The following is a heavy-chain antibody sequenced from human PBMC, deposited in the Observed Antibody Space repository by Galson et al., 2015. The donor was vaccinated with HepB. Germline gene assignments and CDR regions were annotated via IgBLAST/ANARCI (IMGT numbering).Heavy chain of an antibody. CDR3: ARAEYSSSSGYYYYGMDV. V-gene: IGHV5-10-1*01. D-gene: IGHD6-6*01. J-gene: IGHJ6*02. CDR2: IDPSDSYT. CDR1: GYSFTSYW. Sequence: QSGAEVKKPGESLRISCKGSGYSFTSYWISWVRQMPGKGLEWMGRIDPSDSYTNYSPSFQGHVTISADKSISTAYLQWGSLKASDTAMYYCARAEYSSSSGYYYYGMDVWGQGTTVTVSS.